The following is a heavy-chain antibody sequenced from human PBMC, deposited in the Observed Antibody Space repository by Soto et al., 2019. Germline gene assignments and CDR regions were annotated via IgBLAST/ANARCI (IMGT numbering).Heavy chain of an antibody. CDR1: GFTFSSYN. V-gene: IGHV3-48*01. Sequence: GGSLRLSCAASGFTFSSYNMNWVRQAPGKGLEWVSYISGNSRTIYYADSVKGRFTISRDNAKNSLYLQMNSLRAEDTAVYYCARDRGYMDVWGKGTTVTVSS. CDR2: ISGNSRTI. CDR3: ARDRGYMDV. D-gene: IGHD1-26*01. J-gene: IGHJ6*03.